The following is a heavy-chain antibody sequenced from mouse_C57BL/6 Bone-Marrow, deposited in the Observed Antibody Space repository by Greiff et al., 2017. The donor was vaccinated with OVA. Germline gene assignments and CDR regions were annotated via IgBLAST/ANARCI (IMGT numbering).Heavy chain of an antibody. D-gene: IGHD1-1*01. Sequence: QVQLQQSGAELVMPGASVKLSCKASGYTFTSYWMHWVKQRPGQGLEWIGEIDPSDSYTNYNQKFKGKSTLTVDKSSSTAYMQLSSLTSEDSAVYYCARKPYYYGSRGFDVWGTGTTVTVSS. V-gene: IGHV1-69*01. J-gene: IGHJ1*03. CDR2: IDPSDSYT. CDR1: GYTFTSYW. CDR3: ARKPYYYGSRGFDV.